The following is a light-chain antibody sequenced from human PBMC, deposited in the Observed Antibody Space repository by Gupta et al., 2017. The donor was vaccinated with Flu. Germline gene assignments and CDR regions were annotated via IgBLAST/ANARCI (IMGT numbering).Light chain of an antibody. CDR3: AAWDDSLNGWV. CDR2: SNN. J-gene: IGLJ3*02. CDR1: SSNLGSTT. Sequence: QSVLTQPPSASGTPGQRVTISCSGSSSNLGSTTVNWYKQLPGTAPKLLIYSNNTRPSGVPDRFSGSKSGTSASLAISGLQAEDEADYYCAAWDDSLNGWVFGGGTKLTVL. V-gene: IGLV1-44*01.